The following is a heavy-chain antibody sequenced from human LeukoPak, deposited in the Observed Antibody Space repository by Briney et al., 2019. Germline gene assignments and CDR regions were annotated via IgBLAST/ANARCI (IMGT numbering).Heavy chain of an antibody. CDR1: GFTVSSYS. D-gene: IGHD4-23*01. J-gene: IGHJ5*02. V-gene: IGHV3-48*01. CDR3: ARGTLDYGGNSWLDP. Sequence: GGSLRLSCAASGFTVSSYSMNWVRQAPGKGLEWVSYISSSSSTIYYADSVKGRFTISRDNAKNSLYLQMNSLRAEDTAVYYCARGTLDYGGNSWLDPWGQGTLVTVSS. CDR2: ISSSSSTI.